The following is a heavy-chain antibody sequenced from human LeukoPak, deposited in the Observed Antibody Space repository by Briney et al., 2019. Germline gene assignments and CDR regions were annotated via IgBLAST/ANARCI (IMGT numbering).Heavy chain of an antibody. Sequence: SETLSLTCTVSGDSISSYYWSWIRQPPGKALEWIGYVFYGGSTTYNPSLKSRITISVDTSKNQFSLKLSSVTAVDTAVYYCAGSWGNFDYWGQGTLVTVSS. V-gene: IGHV4-59*01. CDR2: VFYGGST. CDR1: GDSISSYY. J-gene: IGHJ4*02. D-gene: IGHD3-16*01. CDR3: AGSWGNFDY.